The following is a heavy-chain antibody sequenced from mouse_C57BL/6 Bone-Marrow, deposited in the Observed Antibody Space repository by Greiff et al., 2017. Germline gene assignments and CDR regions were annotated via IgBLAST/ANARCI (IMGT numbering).Heavy chain of an antibody. CDR3: ARGAY. CDR1: GYTFTSYW. Sequence: VQLQQPGAEHVKPGASVKLSCKASGYTFTSYWMQWVKQRPGQGLEWIGEIDPSDSYTNYNQKFKGKATLTVDTSSSTAYMQLSSLTSEDSAVYYCARGAYWGQGTLVTVSA. V-gene: IGHV1-50*01. CDR2: IDPSDSYT. J-gene: IGHJ3*01.